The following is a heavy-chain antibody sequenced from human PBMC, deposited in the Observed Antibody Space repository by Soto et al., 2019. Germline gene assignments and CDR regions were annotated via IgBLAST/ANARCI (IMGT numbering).Heavy chain of an antibody. Sequence: QVQLVESGGGVVQPGRSLRLSCAASGFTFSSYGMHWVRQAPGKGLEWVAVIWYDGSNKYYADSVKGRFTISRDNSKNTLYLQMNSLRAEDTAVYYCASGGSPIQSRYGMDVWGQGTTVTVSS. CDR1: GFTFSSYG. J-gene: IGHJ6*02. D-gene: IGHD1-26*01. CDR2: IWYDGSNK. CDR3: ASGGSPIQSRYGMDV. V-gene: IGHV3-33*01.